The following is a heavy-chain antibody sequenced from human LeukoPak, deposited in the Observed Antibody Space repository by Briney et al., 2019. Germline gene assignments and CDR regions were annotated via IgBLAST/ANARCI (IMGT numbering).Heavy chain of an antibody. D-gene: IGHD3-16*02. J-gene: IGHJ4*02. CDR1: GFIFSSYS. CDR2: ISSSSSYI. Sequence: GGSLRLSCVASGFIFSSYSMNWVRQAPGKELEWVSSISSSSSYIYYADAVKGRFTISRDNAKNSLYLQMNSLRAEDTAVYYCAKIAFGGIIVIGGGYFDYWGQGTLVTVSS. CDR3: AKIAFGGIIVIGGGYFDY. V-gene: IGHV3-21*04.